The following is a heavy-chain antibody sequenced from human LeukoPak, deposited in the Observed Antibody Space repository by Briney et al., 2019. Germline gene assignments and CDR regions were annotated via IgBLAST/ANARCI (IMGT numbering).Heavy chain of an antibody. CDR3: AYQLLGAERFDP. D-gene: IGHD2-2*01. J-gene: IGHJ5*02. V-gene: IGHV3-23*01. Sequence: PGGSLRLSCAASGFTFSSYAMSWVRQAPGKGLEWVSAISGSGGSTYYADSVKGRFTISRDNSKNTLYLQMNSLRTEDTAVYYCAYQLLGAERFDPWGQGTLVTVSS. CDR2: ISGSGGST. CDR1: GFTFSSYA.